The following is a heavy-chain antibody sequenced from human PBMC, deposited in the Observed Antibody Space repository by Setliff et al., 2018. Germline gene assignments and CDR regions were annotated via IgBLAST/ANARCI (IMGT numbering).Heavy chain of an antibody. Sequence: SETLSLTCTVSPGSISRHYWSWFRQAPGKGLEWTGYRHDNGERDYNPSLGSRVAITIVASKKQFSLELSSVTAADTAVYYCARLKYYNSGTYWGNWDYYSNMDVWGKGTTVTVSS. CDR1: PGSISRHY. CDR2: RHDNGER. D-gene: IGHD3-22*01. CDR3: ARLKYYNSGTYWGNWDYYSNMDV. J-gene: IGHJ6*03. V-gene: IGHV4-59*11.